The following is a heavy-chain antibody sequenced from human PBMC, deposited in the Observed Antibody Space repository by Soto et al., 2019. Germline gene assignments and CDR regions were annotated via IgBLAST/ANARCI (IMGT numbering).Heavy chain of an antibody. V-gene: IGHV4-30-4*01. CDR3: ARGIPGDSSGYYPS. J-gene: IGHJ5*02. Sequence: LSLTCTVSGGSISSGDYYWSWIRQPPGKGLEWIGYIYYSGSTYYNPSLKSRVTISVDTSKNQFSLKLSSVTAADTAVYYCARGIPGDSSGYYPSWGQGTLVTVSS. CDR1: GGSISSGDYY. D-gene: IGHD3-22*01. CDR2: IYYSGST.